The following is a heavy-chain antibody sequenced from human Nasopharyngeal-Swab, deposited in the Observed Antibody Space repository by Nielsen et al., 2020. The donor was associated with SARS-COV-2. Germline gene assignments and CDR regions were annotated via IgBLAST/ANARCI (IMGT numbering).Heavy chain of an antibody. CDR3: ARGALDYVWGSYSWYFDL. V-gene: IGHV1-3*01. D-gene: IGHD3-16*01. Sequence: ASVKVSCKASGGTFTSYAMHWVRQAPGQRLEWMGWINAGNGNTKYSQKFQGRVTITRDTSASTAYMELSSLRSEDTAVYYCARGALDYVWGSYSWYFDLWGRGTLVTVSS. CDR2: INAGNGNT. J-gene: IGHJ2*01. CDR1: GGTFTSYA.